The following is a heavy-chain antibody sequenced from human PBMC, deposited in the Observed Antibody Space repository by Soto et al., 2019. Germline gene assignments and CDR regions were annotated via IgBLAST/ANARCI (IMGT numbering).Heavy chain of an antibody. CDR1: GFTFSSYA. D-gene: IGHD2-15*01. Sequence: EVQLLESGGGLVQPGGSLRLSCAASGFTFSSYAMSWVRQAPGKGLEWVSAISGSGGSTYYADSVKGRFTISRDNSKNTLYLQMNSLRAEDTAVYYCAKAGSVSPIVHPTPEYYFDYWGQGTLVTVSS. CDR2: ISGSGGST. V-gene: IGHV3-23*01. J-gene: IGHJ4*02. CDR3: AKAGSVSPIVHPTPEYYFDY.